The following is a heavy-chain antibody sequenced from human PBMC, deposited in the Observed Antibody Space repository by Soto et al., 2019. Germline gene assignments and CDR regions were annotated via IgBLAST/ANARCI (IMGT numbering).Heavy chain of an antibody. CDR2: VYYSGST. D-gene: IGHD4-4*01. V-gene: IGHV4-59*01. CDR3: ATYANYNHY. Sequence: PSETLSLTCNVSGGSISSYYWSWIRQPPGKGLEWIGYVYYSGSTNYNPSLKSRVTISIDTSKNQFSLKLSSVTAADTAVYYCATYANYNHYWGQGTLVTVSS. CDR1: GGSISSYY. J-gene: IGHJ4*02.